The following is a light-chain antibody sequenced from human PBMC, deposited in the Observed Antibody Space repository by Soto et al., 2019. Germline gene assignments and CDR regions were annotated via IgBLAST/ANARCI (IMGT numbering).Light chain of an antibody. Sequence: EIVLTQSPATLSLSPGERATLSCRASQSVGKYLAWYQQKPGQAPRLLIYDASSRATGIPARFSGRGSQTDLTLTISSLAPEDFAVYYCQKRNHWPPVVLSFGTGTKVSIK. V-gene: IGKV3-11*01. CDR2: DAS. CDR1: QSVGKY. CDR3: QKRNHWPPVVLS. J-gene: IGKJ3*01.